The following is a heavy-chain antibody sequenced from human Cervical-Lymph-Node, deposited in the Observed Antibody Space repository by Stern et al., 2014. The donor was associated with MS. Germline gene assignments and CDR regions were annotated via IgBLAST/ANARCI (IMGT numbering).Heavy chain of an antibody. D-gene: IGHD6-13*01. CDR3: ARGRMRSSRKTGDYFDY. V-gene: IGHV1-46*01. CDR1: GYTFTSYY. Sequence: QVQLVESGAEVKKPGASVKVSCKASGYTFTSYYMHWVRQAPGQGLEWMGIINPSGGSTRYAQKFQGRVTMTRDTSTSTVYMELSSLRSEDTAVYYCARGRMRSSRKTGDYFDYWGQGTLVTVSS. J-gene: IGHJ4*02. CDR2: INPSGGST.